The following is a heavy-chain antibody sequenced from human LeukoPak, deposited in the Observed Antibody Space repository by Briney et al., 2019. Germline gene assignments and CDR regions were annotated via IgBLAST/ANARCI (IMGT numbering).Heavy chain of an antibody. D-gene: IGHD1-1*01. J-gene: IGHJ4*02. V-gene: IGHV4-4*07. CDR2: IHTNGNA. CDR3: ARNPVTGTNPKFDY. CDR1: RDSISSYY. Sequence: SETLSLTCTVSRDSISSYYWSWIRQPAGKGLEWIGRIHTNGNANYNPSLRSRVTLSLDTSRNQFSLKLNSVTAADTAVYYCARNPVTGTNPKFDYWGQGTLDTVSS.